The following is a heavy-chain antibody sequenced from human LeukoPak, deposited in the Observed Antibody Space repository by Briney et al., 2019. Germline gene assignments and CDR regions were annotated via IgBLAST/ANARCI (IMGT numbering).Heavy chain of an antibody. CDR3: VTVQFARTMSFDF. Sequence: GGPLRVACGACGLTFSGAWMSWVQKAPGKGLEWVGRIRSPKDGGTADYAAPVKDRFTISRDDSENTLYLQMNSLKSEDTAVYYCVTVQFARTMSFDFWGQGTLVTVSS. V-gene: IGHV3-15*01. CDR1: GLTFSGAW. D-gene: IGHD3-10*01. CDR2: IRSPKDGGTA. J-gene: IGHJ4*02.